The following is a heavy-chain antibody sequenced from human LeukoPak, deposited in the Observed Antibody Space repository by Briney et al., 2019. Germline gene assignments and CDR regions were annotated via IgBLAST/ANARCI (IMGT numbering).Heavy chain of an antibody. D-gene: IGHD6-19*01. CDR2: INHSGST. Sequence: PSQTLSLTCAVYGGSFSGYYWSCIRQPPGKGLEWIGAINHSGSTNYNPSLKSRVTISVAPSKNQFSLKLSSVTAADPAVYYCGRGDSSGWGAASDYWGQGTLVTVSS. V-gene: IGHV4-34*01. J-gene: IGHJ4*02. CDR3: GRGDSSGWGAASDY. CDR1: GGSFSGYY.